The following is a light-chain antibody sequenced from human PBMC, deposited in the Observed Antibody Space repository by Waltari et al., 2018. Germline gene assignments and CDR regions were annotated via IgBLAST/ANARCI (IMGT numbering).Light chain of an antibody. CDR1: QDISTF. J-gene: IGKJ3*01. Sequence: DIQMTQSPSSLSASVGDRVTITCRASQDISTFLAWFQQKPGKAPNSLMYTAFSLQTGVPSRFSGSGSGTNFTLTISSLQPEDFATYFCQQYHSFPLTFGPGTKLD. V-gene: IGKV1-16*01. CDR2: TAF. CDR3: QQYHSFPLT.